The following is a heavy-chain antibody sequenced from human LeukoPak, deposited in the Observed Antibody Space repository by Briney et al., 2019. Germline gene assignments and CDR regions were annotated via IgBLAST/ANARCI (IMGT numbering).Heavy chain of an antibody. CDR3: ARIAVAGDLDY. CDR2: INHGEST. V-gene: IGHV4-34*01. Sequence: SETLSLTCAIHGGSFSSYYWSWIRQPPGKGLECIGQINHGESTSDNPSLKSRVTISVDTSKNPFSLKLTSVTAADTAVYYCARIAVAGDLDYWGQGTLVTVSS. CDR1: GGSFSSYY. D-gene: IGHD6-19*01. J-gene: IGHJ4*02.